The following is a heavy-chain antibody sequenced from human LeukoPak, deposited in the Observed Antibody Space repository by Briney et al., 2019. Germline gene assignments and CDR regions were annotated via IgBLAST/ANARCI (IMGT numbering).Heavy chain of an antibody. Sequence: GGSLRLSCAASAFTFSNYGMHWVRQAPGKGLEWVSLISSDGYNKYYADSVKGRFTISRDNSKNTLYLQMNSLRAEDTAVYYCAKDRVATIGGYYYYGMDVWGQGTTVTVSS. V-gene: IGHV3-30*18. D-gene: IGHD5-12*01. CDR1: AFTFSNYG. CDR2: ISSDGYNK. CDR3: AKDRVATIGGYYYYGMDV. J-gene: IGHJ6*02.